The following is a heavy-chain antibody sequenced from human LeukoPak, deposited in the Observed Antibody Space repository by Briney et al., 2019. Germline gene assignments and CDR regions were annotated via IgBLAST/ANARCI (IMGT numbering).Heavy chain of an antibody. J-gene: IGHJ4*02. D-gene: IGHD5-18*01. V-gene: IGHV1-46*01. CDR1: GFTFSSYA. Sequence: GGSLRLSCAASGFTFSSYAMHWVRQAPGQGLEWMGIINPSGGSTSYAQKFQGRVTMTRDTSTSTVYMELSSLRSEDTAVYYCARDKIGDTANLDYWGQGTLVTVSS. CDR3: ARDKIGDTANLDY. CDR2: INPSGGST.